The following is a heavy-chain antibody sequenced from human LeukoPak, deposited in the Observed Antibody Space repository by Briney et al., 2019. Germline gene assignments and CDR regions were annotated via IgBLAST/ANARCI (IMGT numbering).Heavy chain of an antibody. CDR3: AKDPRITIFGVVTEDYNWFDP. D-gene: IGHD3-3*01. V-gene: IGHV3-23*01. CDR2: ISGSGGST. CDR1: GFTFSSYA. Sequence: GGSLRLSCAASGFTFSSYAMSWVRQAPGKGLEWVSAISGSGGSTYYADSVKGRFTISRDNSKNTLYLQMNSLRAEDTAVYYCAKDPRITIFGVVTEDYNWFDPWGQGTLVTVSS. J-gene: IGHJ5*02.